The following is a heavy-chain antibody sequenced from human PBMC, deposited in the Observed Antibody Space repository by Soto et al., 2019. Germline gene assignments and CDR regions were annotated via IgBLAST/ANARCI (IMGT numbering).Heavy chain of an antibody. Sequence: EVQVLESGGGLVQPGGSLRLSCAASGFTFSSYAMSWVRQAPGKGLEWVSSISGSGGGTYYADSVKGRFTFFRDNSKNTLYLQMNSLRAEDTAVYYCAKFGMATTKRSPPYYIDYWGQGALVTVSS. D-gene: IGHD1-1*01. J-gene: IGHJ4*02. CDR2: ISGSGGGT. CDR3: AKFGMATTKRSPPYYIDY. CDR1: GFTFSSYA. V-gene: IGHV3-23*01.